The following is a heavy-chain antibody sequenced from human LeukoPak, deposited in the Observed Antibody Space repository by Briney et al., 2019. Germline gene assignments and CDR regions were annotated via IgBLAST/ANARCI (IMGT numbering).Heavy chain of an antibody. CDR3: ASTYYDSNAFDI. V-gene: IGHV4-34*01. Sequence: SETLSLTCAVYGGSFSGYYWSWIRQPPGTGLEWIGEINHSGSTNYNPSLKSRVTISVDTSKNQFSLKLSSVTAADTAVYYCASTYYDSNAFDIWGQGTMVTVSS. CDR1: GGSFSGYY. J-gene: IGHJ3*02. D-gene: IGHD3-22*01. CDR2: INHSGST.